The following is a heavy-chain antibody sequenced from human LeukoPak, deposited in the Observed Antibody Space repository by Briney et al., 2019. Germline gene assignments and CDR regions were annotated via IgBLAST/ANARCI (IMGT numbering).Heavy chain of an antibody. CDR3: ARLGPYYYDSSG. D-gene: IGHD3-22*01. CDR2: INHSGST. J-gene: IGHJ4*02. Sequence: SETLSLTCAVYGGSFSGYYWSWIRQPPGKGLEWIGEINHSGSTNYNPSLKSRVTISVDTSKNQFSLKLSSVTAADTAVYYCARLGPYYYDSSGWGQGTLVTVSS. V-gene: IGHV4-34*01. CDR1: GGSFSGYY.